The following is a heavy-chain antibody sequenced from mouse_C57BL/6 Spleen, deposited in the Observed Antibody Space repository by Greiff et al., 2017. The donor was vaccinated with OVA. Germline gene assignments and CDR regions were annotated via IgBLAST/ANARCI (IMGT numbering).Heavy chain of an antibody. CDR1: GFTFSDYY. CDR3: ARGPLYYGNSWFAY. Sequence: EVMLVESEGGLVQPGSSMKLSCTASGFTFSDYYMAWVRQVPEKGLEWVANINYDGSSTYYLDSLKSRFIISRDNAKNILYLQMSSLKSEDTATYYCARGPLYYGNSWFAYWGQGTLVTVSA. CDR2: INYDGSST. D-gene: IGHD2-1*01. V-gene: IGHV5-16*01. J-gene: IGHJ3*01.